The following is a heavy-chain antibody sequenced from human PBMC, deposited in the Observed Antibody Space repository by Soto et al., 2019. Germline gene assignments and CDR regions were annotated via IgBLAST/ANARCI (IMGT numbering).Heavy chain of an antibody. CDR1: GYTLTELS. CDR2: FDPEDGET. Sequence: ASVKVSCKVSGYTLTELSMHWVRQAPGKGLEWMGGFDPEDGETIYAQKFQGRVTMTEDTSTSTAYMELRSLRSDGTAVYYCARLEAAAGTSLPHCGQGTLVTVSS. D-gene: IGHD6-13*01. CDR3: ARLEAAAGTSLPH. V-gene: IGHV1-24*01. J-gene: IGHJ1*01.